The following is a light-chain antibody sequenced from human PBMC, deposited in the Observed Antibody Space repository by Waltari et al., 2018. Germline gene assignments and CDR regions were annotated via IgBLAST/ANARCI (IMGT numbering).Light chain of an antibody. V-gene: IGKV4-1*01. J-gene: IGKJ1*01. CDR3: QQYYSHVRT. Sequence: DIVMTQSPDSLAVSLGERATIHCKSSKSVLYSANNKNYLAWYQPKPGQPPKLLISWASTRESGVPDRFSGSGSGTEFTLTISSLQAEDVAVYYCQQYYSHVRTFGQGTKVEVK. CDR2: WAS. CDR1: KSVLYSANNKNY.